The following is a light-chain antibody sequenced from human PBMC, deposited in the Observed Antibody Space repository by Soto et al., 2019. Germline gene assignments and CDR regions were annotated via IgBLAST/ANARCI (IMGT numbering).Light chain of an antibody. V-gene: IGKV3-11*01. CDR3: QQCNKWPKWT. Sequence: DIVLTQWAATLSLSPGERATLSCRASQGLXSHFAWYRRKPGQAPRLLIXAQSNRATGIPPRFIGSGSGKDFTLTISSLEPEDFAVYYCQQCNKWPKWTFGQGTKVDIK. CDR1: QGLXSH. CDR2: AQS. J-gene: IGKJ1*01.